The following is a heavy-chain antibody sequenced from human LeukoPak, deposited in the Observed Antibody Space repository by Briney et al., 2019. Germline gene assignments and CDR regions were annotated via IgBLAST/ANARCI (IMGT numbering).Heavy chain of an antibody. V-gene: IGHV3-23*01. J-gene: IGHJ6*03. CDR1: GFTFSSYA. Sequence: GGYLRLSCAASGFTFSSYAMSWVRQAPGKWLEWVSAISGSGGSTYYADSVKGRFTISRDNSKNTLYLQMNSLRAEDTAVYHCAKDGGYYGWGSILFLGYSYYMDVSGKGTTGTVSS. CDR3: AKDGGYYGWGSILFLGYSYYMDV. CDR2: ISGSGGST. D-gene: IGHD3-10*01.